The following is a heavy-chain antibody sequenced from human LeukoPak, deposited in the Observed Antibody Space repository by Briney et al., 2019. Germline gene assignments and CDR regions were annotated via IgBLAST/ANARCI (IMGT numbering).Heavy chain of an antibody. V-gene: IGHV3-21*01. CDR2: ISRSSSYI. CDR1: GFTFSSYS. D-gene: IGHD2-21*02. Sequence: RGSLRLSCAASGFTFSSYSMNWVRQAPGKGLEWVSSISRSSSYIYYADSVKGRFTISRDNAKNSLYLQMNSLRAEDTAVYYCARDEVVTAAPDYWGQGTLVTVSS. J-gene: IGHJ4*02. CDR3: ARDEVVTAAPDY.